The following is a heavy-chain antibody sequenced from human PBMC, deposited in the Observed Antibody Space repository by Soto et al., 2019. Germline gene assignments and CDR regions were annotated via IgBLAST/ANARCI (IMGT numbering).Heavy chain of an antibody. V-gene: IGHV4-59*01. CDR2: IYYRGST. J-gene: IGHJ6*02. D-gene: IGHD1-7*01. Sequence: PSETLSLTCTVSGGSISSYYWSWIRQPPGKGLEWIGYIYYRGSTNYNPSLKSRVTISVDTSKNQFSLKLSSVTAADTAVYYCARDRSGNNWNYVSYYYYGMDVWGQGTTVTVSS. CDR3: ARDRSGNNWNYVSYYYYGMDV. CDR1: GGSISSYY.